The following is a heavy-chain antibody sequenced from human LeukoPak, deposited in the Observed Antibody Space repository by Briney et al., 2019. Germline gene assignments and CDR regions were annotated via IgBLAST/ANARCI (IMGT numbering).Heavy chain of an antibody. D-gene: IGHD3-10*01. V-gene: IGHV4-34*01. CDR1: GGSFCGYY. J-gene: IGHJ6*04. CDR3: SRWARGRRNYYCYGMDV. CDR2: INHSGST. Sequence: SEPLSLPCAVYGGSFCGYYWSWIRQPPGMGLECIGEINHSGSTNYNPSLKSRVTISVDTSKTKFSLKLSTVTAADTDVYYCSRWARGRRNYYCYGMDVWGKGTTVTVSS.